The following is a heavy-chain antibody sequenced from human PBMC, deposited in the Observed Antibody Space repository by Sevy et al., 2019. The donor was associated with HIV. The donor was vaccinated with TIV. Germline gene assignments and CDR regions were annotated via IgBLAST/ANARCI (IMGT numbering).Heavy chain of an antibody. Sequence: ASVKVSCKASGYTFTGYYMHWVRQAPGQGLEWMGWINPNSGGTNYAQKFQGRVTMTRDTSISTAYMELSRLRSDDTAVYYCATGSYDSSGYYFYDYWGQGTLVTVSS. CDR1: GYTFTGYY. V-gene: IGHV1-2*02. D-gene: IGHD3-22*01. J-gene: IGHJ4*02. CDR2: INPNSGGT. CDR3: ATGSYDSSGYYFYDY.